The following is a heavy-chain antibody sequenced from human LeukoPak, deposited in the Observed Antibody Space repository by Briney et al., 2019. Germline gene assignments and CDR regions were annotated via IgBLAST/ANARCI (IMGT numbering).Heavy chain of an antibody. V-gene: IGHV1-2*02. J-gene: IGHJ4*02. CDR1: GYTLTSYG. CDR2: INPNSGGT. CDR3: ARDRGGATRRGFDY. Sequence: GASVKVSCKASGYTLTSYGISWVRQAPGQGLEWMGWINPNSGGTNYAQKFQGRVTMTRDTSISTAYMELSRLRSDDTAVYYCARDRGGATRRGFDYWGQGTLVTVSS. D-gene: IGHD1-26*01.